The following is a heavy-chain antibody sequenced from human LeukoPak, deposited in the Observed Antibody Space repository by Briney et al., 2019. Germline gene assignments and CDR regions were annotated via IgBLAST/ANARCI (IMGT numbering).Heavy chain of an antibody. CDR3: AREGYRSSTSCYAEDTPFDY. V-gene: IGHV4-4*07. D-gene: IGHD2-2*01. Sequence: PSETLSLTCTVSDGSISSYYWSWIRQPAGKGLEWIGRIYTSGSTNYNPSLKSRVTMSVDTSKNQFSLKLSSVTAADTAVYYCAREGYRSSTSCYAEDTPFDYWGQGTLVTVSS. J-gene: IGHJ4*02. CDR2: IYTSGST. CDR1: DGSISSYY.